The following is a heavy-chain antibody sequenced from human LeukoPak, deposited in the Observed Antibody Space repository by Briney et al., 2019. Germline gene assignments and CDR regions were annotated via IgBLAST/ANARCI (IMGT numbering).Heavy chain of an antibody. Sequence: AASVKVSCKASGYTFTGYYMHWVRQAPGQGLEWMGWINPNSGGTNYAQKFQGWVTMTRDTSISTAYMELSRLRSDDTAVYYCARDLERSYSSSWHNWFDPWGQGTLVTVSS. CDR1: GYTFTGYY. V-gene: IGHV1-2*04. CDR2: INPNSGGT. CDR3: ARDLERSYSSSWHNWFDP. J-gene: IGHJ5*02. D-gene: IGHD6-13*01.